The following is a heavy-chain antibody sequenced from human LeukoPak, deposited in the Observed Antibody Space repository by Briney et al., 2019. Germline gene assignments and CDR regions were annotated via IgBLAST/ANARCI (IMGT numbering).Heavy chain of an antibody. J-gene: IGHJ4*02. D-gene: IGHD3-3*01. CDR3: ASLPGGVVITHFDY. Sequence: SETLSLTCTVSGGSISSGGYYWSWIRQHPGKGLEWIGYIYYSGSTYYNPSLKSRVTISVDTSKNQFSLKLSSVTAADTAVYYCASLPGGVVITHFDYWGQGTLVTVSS. CDR1: GGSISSGGYY. CDR2: IYYSGST. V-gene: IGHV4-31*03.